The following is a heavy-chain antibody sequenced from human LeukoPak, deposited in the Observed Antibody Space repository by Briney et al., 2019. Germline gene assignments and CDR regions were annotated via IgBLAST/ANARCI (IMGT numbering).Heavy chain of an antibody. V-gene: IGHV4-34*01. J-gene: IGHJ4*02. CDR2: INHSGST. CDR1: GGAFSGYY. Sequence: SETLSLTCAVSGGAFSGYYWSWIRQPPGKGLEWIGEINHSGSTNYNPSLKSRVTISVDTPKNQFSLKMRSVTAADTAVYYCAREFSGYDFDHWGQGTLVTVSS. D-gene: IGHD5-12*01. CDR3: AREFSGYDFDH.